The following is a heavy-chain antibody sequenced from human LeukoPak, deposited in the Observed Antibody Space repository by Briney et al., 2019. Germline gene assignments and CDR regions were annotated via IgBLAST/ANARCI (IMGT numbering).Heavy chain of an antibody. V-gene: IGHV3-15*01. D-gene: IGHD3-10*01. J-gene: IGHJ4*02. CDR3: ATDPARGIR. CDR1: GLTFSNAW. Sequence: GGSLRLSCAASGLTFSNAWMSWVRQAPGKGLEWVGRVKSKTDGGTTDYAAPVKGRFTISRDDSKNTLYLQMNSLKTEDTAVYYCATDPARGIRWGQGSLVTVSS. CDR2: VKSKTDGGTT.